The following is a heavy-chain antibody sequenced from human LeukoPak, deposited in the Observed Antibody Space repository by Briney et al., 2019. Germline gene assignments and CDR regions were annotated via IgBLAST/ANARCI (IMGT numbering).Heavy chain of an antibody. J-gene: IGHJ4*02. CDR1: GGSISSYY. CDR3: ARSRFWSGYPSPFFDY. CDR2: IYYGGST. Sequence: ESSETLSLTCTVSGGSISSYYWSWIRQPPGKGLEWIGYIYYGGSTNYNPSLKSRVTISVDTSKNQFSLKLSSVTAADTAVYYCARSRFWSGYPSPFFDYWGQGTLVTVSS. V-gene: IGHV4-59*01. D-gene: IGHD3-3*01.